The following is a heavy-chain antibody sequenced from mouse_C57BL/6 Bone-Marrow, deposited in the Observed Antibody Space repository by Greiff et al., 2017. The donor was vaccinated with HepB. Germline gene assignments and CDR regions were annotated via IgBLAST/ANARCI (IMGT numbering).Heavy chain of an antibody. CDR1: GYTFTSYW. CDR2: IDPSDSYT. Sequence: QVQLKQPGAELVRPGTSVKLSCKASGYTFTSYWMHWVKQRPGQGLEWIGVIDPSDSYTNYNQKFKGKATLTVDTSSSTAYMQLSSLTSEDSAVYYCAQTTVVDYWGQGTTLTVSS. V-gene: IGHV1-59*01. J-gene: IGHJ2*01. D-gene: IGHD1-1*01. CDR3: AQTTVVDY.